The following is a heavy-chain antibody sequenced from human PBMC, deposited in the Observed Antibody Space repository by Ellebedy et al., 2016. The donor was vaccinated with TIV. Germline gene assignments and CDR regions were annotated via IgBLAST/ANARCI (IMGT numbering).Heavy chain of an antibody. J-gene: IGHJ4*02. Sequence: GESLKISCAASGFTFSSYAMHWVRQAPGKGLEWVAVISYDGGNKYYADSVKGRFTISRDNSKNTLYLQMNSLRPEDTAVYFCARDLRVAEAGIAWGQGTLVTVSS. CDR1: GFTFSSYA. CDR3: ARDLRVAEAGIA. CDR2: ISYDGGNK. D-gene: IGHD6-19*01. V-gene: IGHV3-30*04.